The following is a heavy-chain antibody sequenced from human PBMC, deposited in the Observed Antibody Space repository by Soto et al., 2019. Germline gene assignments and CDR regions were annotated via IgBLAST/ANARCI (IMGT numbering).Heavy chain of an antibody. CDR3: ATDLGPVVPADDDAFDI. CDR2: IYYSGST. CDR1: GGSISGYS. J-gene: IGHJ3*02. Sequence: SETLSLTCAVSGGSISGYSWSWIRQPPGKGLEWIGYIYYSGSTYYNPSLKSRVTISVDTSKNQFSLKLSSVTAADTAVYYCATDLGPVVPADDDAFDIWGQGTMVTVSS. V-gene: IGHV4-59*06. D-gene: IGHD2-2*01.